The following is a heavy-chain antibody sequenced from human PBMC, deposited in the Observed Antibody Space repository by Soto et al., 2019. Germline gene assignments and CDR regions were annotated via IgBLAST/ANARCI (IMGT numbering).Heavy chain of an antibody. Sequence: SETLSLTCTVSGGSISSGNYYWTWIRQRPGKGLEWIGYIFHSGRTYFHPSLKSRVTISVDTSKNQFSLNLGSVTAADTAVYYCPRDRSPVSYDAFAVWGQGTMVTVSS. D-gene: IGHD2-8*01. CDR1: GGSISSGNYY. CDR3: PRDRSPVSYDAFAV. CDR2: IFHSGRT. V-gene: IGHV4-31*03. J-gene: IGHJ3*01.